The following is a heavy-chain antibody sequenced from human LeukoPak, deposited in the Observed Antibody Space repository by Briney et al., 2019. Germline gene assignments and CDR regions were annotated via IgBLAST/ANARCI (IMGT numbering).Heavy chain of an antibody. CDR3: ARKGPEHLPTYFDH. CDR1: GGSVSSSDHY. J-gene: IGHJ4*02. D-gene: IGHD2-21*01. Sequence: PWETLSLTCTVSGGSVSSSDHYWGWIRQSSGKGLEWIGYIWPSGSTNYNPSLSGRVAISLDKSRNHFTLMVTAVTAADTAFYYCARKGPEHLPTYFDHWGRGILVTVSS. V-gene: IGHV4-39*02. CDR2: IWPSGST.